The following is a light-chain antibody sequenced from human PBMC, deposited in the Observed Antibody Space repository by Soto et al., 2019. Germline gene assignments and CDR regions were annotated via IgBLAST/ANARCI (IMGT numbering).Light chain of an antibody. CDR2: DAS. J-gene: IGKJ1*01. CDR1: QSINKW. V-gene: IGKV1-5*01. Sequence: DIQMNQSPSTLSAFVGDRVTITCRASQSINKWLAWYQQKPGKAPKILIYDASTLESGVPSRFSGSGSGTEFTLTISRVQPEDFATYYCQQYETYLKTFGQGTKVDIK. CDR3: QQYETYLKT.